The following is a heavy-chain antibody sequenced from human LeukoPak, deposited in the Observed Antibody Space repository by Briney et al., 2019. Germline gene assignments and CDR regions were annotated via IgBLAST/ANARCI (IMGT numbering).Heavy chain of an antibody. D-gene: IGHD3-10*01. CDR1: GYTFTDYY. J-gene: IGHJ4*02. CDR2: VDPEDGET. V-gene: IGHV1-69-2*01. Sequence: GASVKVSCKVSGYTFTDYYMHWVQQAPGKGLEWMGLVDPEDGETIYAEKFQGRVTITADTSTDTAYMELRSLRSEATAVYYCATVSGSGSYYNHFDYWGQGTLVTVSS. CDR3: ATVSGSGSYYNHFDY.